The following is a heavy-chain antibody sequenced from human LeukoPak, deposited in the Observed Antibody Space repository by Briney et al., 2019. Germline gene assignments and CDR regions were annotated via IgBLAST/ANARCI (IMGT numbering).Heavy chain of an antibody. Sequence: PGGSLRLSCAASGFTFSSCAMSWVRQAPGEGLEWVSAISGSGGSTYYAGSVKGRFTISRDNSKNTLSLQMNSLRAEDTAVYYCAKGTYSSSPRDYWGQGTLVTVSS. D-gene: IGHD6-6*01. CDR1: GFTFSSCA. CDR3: AKGTYSSSPRDY. CDR2: ISGSGGST. V-gene: IGHV3-23*01. J-gene: IGHJ4*02.